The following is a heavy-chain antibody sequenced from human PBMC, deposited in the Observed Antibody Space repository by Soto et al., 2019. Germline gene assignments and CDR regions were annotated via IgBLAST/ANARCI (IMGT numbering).Heavy chain of an antibody. CDR1: GYTFTSYA. V-gene: IGHV1-3*01. CDR2: INAGNGNT. Sequence: GASVKVSCKASGYTFTSYAMHWVRQAPGQRLEWMGWINAGNGNTKYSQKFQGRVTITRDTSASTAYMELSSLRSEDTAVYYCAREPIYGDYVLDYWGQGTLVTVSS. D-gene: IGHD4-17*01. CDR3: AREPIYGDYVLDY. J-gene: IGHJ4*02.